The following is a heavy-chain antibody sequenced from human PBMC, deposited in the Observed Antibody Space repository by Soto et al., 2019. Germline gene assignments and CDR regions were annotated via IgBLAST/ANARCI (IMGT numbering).Heavy chain of an antibody. Sequence: TLSLTCTVSGGSISSYYWSWIRQPPGKGLEWIGYIYYSGSTNYNPSLKSRVTISVDTSKNQFPLKLSSVTAADTAVYYCARRGSSSWYVEGMGGYYYYGMDVWGQGTTVTVSS. V-gene: IGHV4-59*01. CDR3: ARRGSSSWYVEGMGGYYYYGMDV. CDR2: IYYSGST. CDR1: GGSISSYY. D-gene: IGHD6-13*01. J-gene: IGHJ6*02.